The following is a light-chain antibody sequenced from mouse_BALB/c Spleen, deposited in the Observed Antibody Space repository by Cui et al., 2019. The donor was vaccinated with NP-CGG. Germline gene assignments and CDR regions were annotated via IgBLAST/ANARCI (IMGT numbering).Light chain of an antibody. J-gene: IGLJ1*01. V-gene: IGLV1*01. CDR3: ALWYSNHWV. Sequence: QAVLPRESALTTSPGETVTLTCRSSTGAVTTSNYANWVQEKPDHLFTGLIGGTNNRVPGVPARFSGSLIGDKAALTITGAQTEDEAIYFCALWYSNHWVFGGGTKLTVL. CDR2: GTN. CDR1: TGAVTTSNY.